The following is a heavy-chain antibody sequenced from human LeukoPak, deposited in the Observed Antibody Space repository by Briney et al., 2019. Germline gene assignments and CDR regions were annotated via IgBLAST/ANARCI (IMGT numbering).Heavy chain of an antibody. Sequence: SVKVSCKASGGTFGSYAISWVRQAPGQGLEWMGRIIPIVDIANYAQKFQGRVTIPADKSTSTVYMELSSLRSEGTAMYYCARVPGEMATRKCFFDYWGQGTLVTVSS. CDR1: GGTFGSYA. J-gene: IGHJ4*02. D-gene: IGHD5-24*01. V-gene: IGHV1-69*04. CDR2: IIPIVDIA. CDR3: ARVPGEMATRKCFFDY.